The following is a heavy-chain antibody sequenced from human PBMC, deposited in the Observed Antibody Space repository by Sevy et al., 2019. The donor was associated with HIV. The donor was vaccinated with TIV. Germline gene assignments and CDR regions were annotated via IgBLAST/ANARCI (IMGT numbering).Heavy chain of an antibody. Sequence: ASVKVSCKASGYTFTSYGISWVRQAPGQGLEWMGWISAYNGNTNYAQKLQGRVTMTTDTSTSTAYMELRSLRSDDTAMYYCARKRVVAATPSAFDIWGQGTMVTVSS. CDR3: ARKRVVAATPSAFDI. CDR1: GYTFTSYG. CDR2: ISAYNGNT. J-gene: IGHJ3*02. V-gene: IGHV1-18*01. D-gene: IGHD2-15*01.